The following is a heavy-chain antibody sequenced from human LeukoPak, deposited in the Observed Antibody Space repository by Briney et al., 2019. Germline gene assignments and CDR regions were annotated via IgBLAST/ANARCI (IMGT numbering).Heavy chain of an antibody. CDR1: GYSFTTYW. CDR2: IYPGDSDT. Sequence: GESLKISCRGSGYSFTTYWIGWVRQMPGKSLEVMGIIYPGDSDTRYSPYFQGQVTMSADKSINTAYLQWSSLKASDTAMYYCARRQGCSSTSCPPDSWGQGTLVTVSS. D-gene: IGHD2-2*01. J-gene: IGHJ4*02. V-gene: IGHV5-51*01. CDR3: ARRQGCSSTSCPPDS.